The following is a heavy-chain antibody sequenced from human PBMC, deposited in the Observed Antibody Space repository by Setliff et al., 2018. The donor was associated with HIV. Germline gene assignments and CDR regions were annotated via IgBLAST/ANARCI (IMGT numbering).Heavy chain of an antibody. CDR3: STDGNWFFHH. J-gene: IGHJ1*01. Sequence: GGSLRLSSAAYGFTCINAWMSWVRQAPGKGLEWVGRIKSKTDGGTTDYVAPVKVRFTISRDDSKNTLYLQMDSLKTEDTAVYYCSTDGNWFFHHWGQGTRVTVSS. D-gene: IGHD3-9*01. CDR2: IKSKTDGGTT. CDR1: GFTCINAW. V-gene: IGHV3-15*01.